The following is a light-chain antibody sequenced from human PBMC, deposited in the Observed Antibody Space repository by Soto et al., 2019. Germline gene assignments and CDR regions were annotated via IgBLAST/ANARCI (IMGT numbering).Light chain of an antibody. J-gene: IGLJ2*01. CDR1: KLGDKY. CDR3: QAWASSTVV. Sequence: SSELTQPPSVSVSPGQTASITCSGAKLGDKYACWYQQKPGQSPVLVIYQDSKRPSRIPERFSGSNSENTATLTISGTQAMDEADYYCQAWASSTVVFGGGTKLTLL. V-gene: IGLV3-1*01. CDR2: QDS.